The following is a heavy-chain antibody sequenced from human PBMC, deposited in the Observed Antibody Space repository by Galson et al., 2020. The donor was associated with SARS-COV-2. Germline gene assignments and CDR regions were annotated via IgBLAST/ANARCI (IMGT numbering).Heavy chain of an antibody. CDR1: GFTFSSYS. D-gene: IGHD2-15*01. Sequence: GGSLRLSCAASGFTFSSYSMNWVRQAPGKGLEWVSYISSSSSTIYYADSVKGRFTISRDNAKNSLYLQMNSLRAEDTAVYYCARDKEGPPVGAFDIWGQGTMVTVSS. V-gene: IGHV3-48*04. CDR2: ISSSSSTI. J-gene: IGHJ3*02. CDR3: ARDKEGPPVGAFDI.